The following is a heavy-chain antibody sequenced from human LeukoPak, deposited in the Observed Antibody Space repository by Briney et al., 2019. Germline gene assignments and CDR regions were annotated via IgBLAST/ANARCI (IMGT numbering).Heavy chain of an antibody. CDR1: GGSFSGYY. D-gene: IGHD3-22*01. Sequence: SETLSLTCAVYGGSFSGYYWSWIRQPPGKGLEWIGEINHSGSTNYNPSLKSRVTISVVTSKNQFSLKLSSVTAADTAVYYCARMNLYDSSGFHSGDFDYWGQGTLVTVSS. J-gene: IGHJ4*02. V-gene: IGHV4-34*01. CDR3: ARMNLYDSSGFHSGDFDY. CDR2: INHSGST.